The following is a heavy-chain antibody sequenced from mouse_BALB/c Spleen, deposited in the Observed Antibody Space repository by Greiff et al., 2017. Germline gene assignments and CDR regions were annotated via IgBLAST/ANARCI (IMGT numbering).Heavy chain of an antibody. CDR2: ISSGSSTI. CDR1: GFTFSSFG. CDR3: ARGYAVDY. Sequence: EVKLMESGGGLVQPGGSRKLSCAASGFTFSSFGMHWVRQAPEKGLEWVAYISSGSSTIYYADTVKGRFTISRDNPKNTLFLQMTGLRSEDTAMYYCARGYAVDYWGQGTTLTVSS. J-gene: IGHJ2*01. D-gene: IGHD2-14*01. V-gene: IGHV5-17*02.